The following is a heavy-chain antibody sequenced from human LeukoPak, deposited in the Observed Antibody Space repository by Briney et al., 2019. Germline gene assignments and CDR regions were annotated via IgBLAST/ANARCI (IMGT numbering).Heavy chain of an antibody. J-gene: IGHJ3*02. V-gene: IGHV3-30*02. D-gene: IGHD2-2*01. CDR3: AKDKRGIVVVATKVTDAFDI. Sequence: PGGSLRLSCAASGFTFSSYGMHWVRQAPGKGLEWVAFIRYDGSNKYYADSVKGRFTISRDNSKNTLYLQMDSLRAEDTAVYYCAKDKRGIVVVATKVTDAFDIWGQGTMVTVSS. CDR2: IRYDGSNK. CDR1: GFTFSSYG.